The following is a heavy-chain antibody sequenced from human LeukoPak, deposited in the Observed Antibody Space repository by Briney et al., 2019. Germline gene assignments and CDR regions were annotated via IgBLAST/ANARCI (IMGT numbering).Heavy chain of an antibody. CDR3: AKDPHPYGDSVGGYHFDY. Sequence: GGSLRLSCAASGFTFTDYAMNWVRQAPGKGLECVSGISYGGDKTYYADSVKGRFTISRDNPRNTLNLALNSLRAEDTAVYYCAKDPHPYGDSVGGYHFDYWGQGTLVTVSS. CDR1: GFTFTDYA. CDR2: ISYGGDKT. J-gene: IGHJ4*02. D-gene: IGHD4-17*01. V-gene: IGHV3-23*01.